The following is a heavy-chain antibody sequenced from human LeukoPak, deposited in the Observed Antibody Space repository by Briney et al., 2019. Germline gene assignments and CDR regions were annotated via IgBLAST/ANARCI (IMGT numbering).Heavy chain of an antibody. D-gene: IGHD6-19*01. V-gene: IGHV3-7*01. CDR1: GFTFSDYW. J-gene: IGHJ6*03. Sequence: GGSLRLSCAASGFTFSDYWMNWVRQAPGKGLEWVANIKQDGSEKYYVDSVKGRFTISRDNAKNSLYLQMNSLRAEDTAVYYCARDIVPLGGWPWGYYYYYMDVWGKGTTVTVSS. CDR3: ARDIVPLGGWPWGYYYYYMDV. CDR2: IKQDGSEK.